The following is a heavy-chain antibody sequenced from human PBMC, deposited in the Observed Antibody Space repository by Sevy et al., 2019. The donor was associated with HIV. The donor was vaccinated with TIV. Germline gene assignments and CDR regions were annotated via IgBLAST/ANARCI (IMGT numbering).Heavy chain of an antibody. CDR1: GFTFGDYA. J-gene: IGHJ3*01. D-gene: IGHD6-19*01. Sequence: GGSLRLSCIASGFTFGDYAMSWVRQAPGKGLEWVGFIRRKSYGGTTDYAGSVKGRFTISRDDSNNTAYLQMNSLKTEDTAVYYCSRAITRYSNGWHNDGFDVWGQGTMVTISS. CDR3: SRAITRYSNGWHNDGFDV. CDR2: IRRKSYGGTT. V-gene: IGHV3-49*04.